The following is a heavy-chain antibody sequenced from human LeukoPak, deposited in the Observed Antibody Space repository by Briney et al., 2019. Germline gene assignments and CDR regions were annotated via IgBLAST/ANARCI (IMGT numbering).Heavy chain of an antibody. J-gene: IGHJ4*02. Sequence: GGSLRLSCAASGVTFSSYAMSWVRQAPGKGLEWVSDISGSGGSTYYADSVKGRVTISRDTIKRTRYMQMKILRAENTAVYYCEKDRSSSSDYWGQGTLVTVSS. CDR1: GVTFSSYA. CDR3: EKDRSSSSDY. V-gene: IGHV3-23*01. D-gene: IGHD6-6*01. CDR2: ISGSGGST.